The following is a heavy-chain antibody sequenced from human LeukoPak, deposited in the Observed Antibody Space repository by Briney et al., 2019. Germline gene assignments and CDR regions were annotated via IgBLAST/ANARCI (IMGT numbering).Heavy chain of an antibody. V-gene: IGHV3-74*01. J-gene: IGHJ6*02. D-gene: IGHD2-2*01. CDR2: INGDGSGT. CDR1: GFTFSSYW. CDR3: ARDSIVVVPAAKDYYYYGMDV. Sequence: GGSLRLSCAASGFTFSSYWMHWVRQAPGKGLVWVSLINGDGSGTGYADSVRGRFTVSRDNAKNTLFLQMSSLRAEDTAVYYCARDSIVVVPAAKDYYYYGMDVWGQGTTVTVSS.